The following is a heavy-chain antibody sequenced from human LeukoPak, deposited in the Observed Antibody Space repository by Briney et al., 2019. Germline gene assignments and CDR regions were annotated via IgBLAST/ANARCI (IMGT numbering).Heavy chain of an antibody. CDR3: AREQNYDSSGYYYFDY. D-gene: IGHD3-22*01. V-gene: IGHV3-33*01. Sequence: GGSLRLSCAASGFTFSSYGMHWVRQAPGKGLEWVAVIWYDGSNKYYADSVKGRFTISRDNSKNTLYLQMNSLRAEDTAVYYCAREQNYDSSGYYYFDYRGQGTLVTVSS. CDR1: GFTFSSYG. CDR2: IWYDGSNK. J-gene: IGHJ4*02.